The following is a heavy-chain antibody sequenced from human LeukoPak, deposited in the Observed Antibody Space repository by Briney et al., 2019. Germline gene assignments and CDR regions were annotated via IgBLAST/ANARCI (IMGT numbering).Heavy chain of an antibody. CDR2: INSDGSST. CDR3: AREWSGFGELPDY. CDR1: GFTFSSHW. D-gene: IGHD3-10*01. J-gene: IGHJ4*02. Sequence: GGSLRLSCAASGFTFSSHWMHWVRQAPGKGLVWVSRINSDGSSTSYADSVKGRFTISRDNAKNTLYLQMNSMRVEDTAVYYCAREWSGFGELPDYWGQGTLVTVSS. V-gene: IGHV3-74*01.